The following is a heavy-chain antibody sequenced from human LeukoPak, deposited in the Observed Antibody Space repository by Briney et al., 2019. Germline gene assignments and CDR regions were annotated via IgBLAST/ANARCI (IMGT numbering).Heavy chain of an antibody. CDR3: ARDGFGYSSGWYSTDY. CDR2: ISSSSSYI. CDR1: GFTFSSYS. D-gene: IGHD6-19*01. J-gene: IGHJ4*02. Sequence: GGSLRLSCAASGFTFSSYSMDWVRQAPGKGLEWVSSISSSSSYIYYADSVKGRFTISRDNAKNSLYLQMNSLRAEDTAVYYCARDGFGYSSGWYSTDYWGQGTPVTVSS. V-gene: IGHV3-21*01.